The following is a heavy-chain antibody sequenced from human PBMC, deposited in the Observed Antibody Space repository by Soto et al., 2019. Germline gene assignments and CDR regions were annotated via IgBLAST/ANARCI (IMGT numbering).Heavy chain of an antibody. V-gene: IGHV4-31*03. Sequence: LSPTCPVSGGSISSGGYYWIWIRQHPGKGLEWIGYIYYSGSTYYNPSLKSRVTISVDTSKNQFSLKLSSVNAADTAVYSCARPGNTGPYYYYYGMEVWGQGTKVTVSS. J-gene: IGHJ6*02. CDR1: GGSISSGGYY. CDR3: ARPGNTGPYYYYYGMEV. CDR2: IYYSGST.